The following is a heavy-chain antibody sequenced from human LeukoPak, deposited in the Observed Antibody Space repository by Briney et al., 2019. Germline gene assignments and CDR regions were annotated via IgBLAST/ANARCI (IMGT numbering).Heavy chain of an antibody. D-gene: IGHD6-6*01. CDR3: ARAFSSSSWGYYYYMDV. V-gene: IGHV3-21*01. J-gene: IGHJ6*03. CDR1: GFTFSSYS. CDR2: ISSSSSYI. Sequence: PGGSLRLSCAASGFTFSSYSMNWVRQAPGKGLEWVSSISSSSSYIYYADSVKGRFTISRDNAKNSLYLQMNSLRAEDTAVYYCARAFSSSSWGYYYYMDVWGKGTTVTVSS.